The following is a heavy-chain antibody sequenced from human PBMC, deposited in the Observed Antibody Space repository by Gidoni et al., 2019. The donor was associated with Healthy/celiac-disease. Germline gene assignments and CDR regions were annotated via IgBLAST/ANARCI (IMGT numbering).Heavy chain of an antibody. J-gene: IGHJ2*01. V-gene: IGHV3-21*01. Sequence: EVQLVESGGGLVKPGGSLRLSCAASGFTFSSYSMNWVRQAPGKGLEWVSSISSSSSYIYYADSVKGRFTISRDNAKNSLYLQMNSLRAEDTAVYYCARPGDGYNSMWYFDLWGRGTLVTVSS. D-gene: IGHD5-12*01. CDR1: GFTFSSYS. CDR2: ISSSSSYI. CDR3: ARPGDGYNSMWYFDL.